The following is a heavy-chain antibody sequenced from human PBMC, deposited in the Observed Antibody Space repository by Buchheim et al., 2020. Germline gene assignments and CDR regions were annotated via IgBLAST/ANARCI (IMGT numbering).Heavy chain of an antibody. D-gene: IGHD3-3*01. CDR1: GFSFSGYA. CDR3: AVTFFGVLISSGLF. Sequence: EVQLLESGGGLVQPGGSLRLSCAASGFSFSGYAMSWVRQAPGKGLEWVSCISFCDGTSYSADSVRGRFTISRDNSNNTVYLQMNSLRAEETAVYYGAVTFFGVLISSGLFWGQGAL. V-gene: IGHV3-23*01. CDR2: ISFCDGTS. J-gene: IGHJ4*02.